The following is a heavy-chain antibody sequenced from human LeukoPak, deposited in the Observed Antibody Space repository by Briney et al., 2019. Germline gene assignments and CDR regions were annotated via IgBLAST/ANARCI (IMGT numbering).Heavy chain of an antibody. D-gene: IGHD3-9*01. CDR2: ISSSGSTI. V-gene: IGHV3-48*03. Sequence: GGSLRLSCAASGFTFSSYEMNWVRQAPGKGLEWVSYISSSGSTIYYADSVKGRFTISRDNAKNSLYLQMNSLRAEDTAVYYCARGLSGYFDWLPYYYYYMDVWGKGTTVTVSS. J-gene: IGHJ6*03. CDR3: ARGLSGYFDWLPYYYYYMDV. CDR1: GFTFSSYE.